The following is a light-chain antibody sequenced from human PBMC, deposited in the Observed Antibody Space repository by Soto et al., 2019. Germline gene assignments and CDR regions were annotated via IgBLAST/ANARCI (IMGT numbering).Light chain of an antibody. CDR2: GTS. Sequence: EIVLTQSPGTLSLPPGEGATVSCRASQSVSRGHLAWYQQKPGQAPRLLIYGTSTRATGIPARFSGSGSGTEFTLTISSLQPDDFATYYCQQYNSYWTFGQGTKVDIK. CDR3: QQYNSYWT. V-gene: IGKV3-15*01. CDR1: QSVSRGH. J-gene: IGKJ1*01.